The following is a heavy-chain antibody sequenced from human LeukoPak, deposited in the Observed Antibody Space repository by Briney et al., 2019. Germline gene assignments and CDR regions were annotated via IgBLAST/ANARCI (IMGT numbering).Heavy chain of an antibody. D-gene: IGHD4-11*01. V-gene: IGHV3-15*01. CDR2: IKSKSDGGTT. CDR3: TTLDFSNGLFDP. Sequence: GGSLRLSCAASGFTLSNAWMSWVRQAPGKGLEWVGRIKSKSDGGTTDYAAPVKGRFAISRDDSKSTLYLQMNSLKTEDTAVYYCTTLDFSNGLFDPWAREPWSPSPQ. J-gene: IGHJ5*02. CDR1: GFTLSNAW.